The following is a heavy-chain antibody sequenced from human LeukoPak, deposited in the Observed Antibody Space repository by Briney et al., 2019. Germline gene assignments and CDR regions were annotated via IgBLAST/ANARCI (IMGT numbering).Heavy chain of an antibody. Sequence: ASVKVSCKASGYTFTGYYMHWVRQAPGQGLEWMGWINPNSGGTNYAQKFQGRVTMTRDTSISTAYMELSRLRSDDTAVYYCARGRSSSPRRAFDIWGQGTMVTVSS. D-gene: IGHD6-6*01. CDR1: GYTFTGYY. J-gene: IGHJ3*02. CDR3: ARGRSSSPRRAFDI. V-gene: IGHV1-2*02. CDR2: INPNSGGT.